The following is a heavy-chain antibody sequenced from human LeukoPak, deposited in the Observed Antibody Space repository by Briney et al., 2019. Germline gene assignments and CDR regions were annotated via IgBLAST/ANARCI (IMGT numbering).Heavy chain of an antibody. CDR2: INHSGST. CDR1: GGSISSYY. CDR3: ARTPTKRITMVRGVHNWFDP. V-gene: IGHV4-34*01. J-gene: IGHJ5*02. D-gene: IGHD3-10*01. Sequence: SETLSLTCTVSGGSISSYYWSWIRQPPGKGLEWIGEINHSGSTNYNPSLKSRVTISVDTSKNQFSLKLSSVTAADTAVYYCARTPTKRITMVRGVHNWFDPWGQGTLVTVSS.